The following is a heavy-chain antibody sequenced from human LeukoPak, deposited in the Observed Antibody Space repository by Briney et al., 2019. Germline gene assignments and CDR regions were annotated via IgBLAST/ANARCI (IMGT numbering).Heavy chain of an antibody. V-gene: IGHV3-30*01. CDR2: ISYDGSNK. CDR1: GFTFSSYA. CDR3: ARGGQMREKGATYYYYYMDV. J-gene: IGHJ6*03. Sequence: GGSLRLSCAASGFTFSSYAMHWVRQAPGKGLEWVAVISYDGSNKYYADSVKGRFTISRDNSKNTLYLQMNSLRAEDTAVYYCARGGQMREKGATYYYYYMDVWGKGTTVTVSS.